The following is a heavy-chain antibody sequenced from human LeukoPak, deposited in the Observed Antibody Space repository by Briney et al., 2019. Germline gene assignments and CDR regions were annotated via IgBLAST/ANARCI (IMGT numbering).Heavy chain of an antibody. D-gene: IGHD2-8*01. V-gene: IGHV3-30*04. CDR2: ISYDGSTK. J-gene: IGHJ4*02. CDR1: GLTFISYA. Sequence: PGGSLRLSCASSGLTFISYAMHWVRQAPGKGLEGVAVISYDGSTKYSSDSVKGRFTISGDNSKNTLYLQMSSLRAEDTAVYYCAKDGCRVFDYWGQGTLVTVSS. CDR3: AKDGCRVFDY.